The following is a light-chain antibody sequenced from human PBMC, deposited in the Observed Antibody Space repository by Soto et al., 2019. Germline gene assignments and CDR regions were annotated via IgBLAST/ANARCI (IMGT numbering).Light chain of an antibody. Sequence: DSVLTQSPLSLPVTPGEPASIACRSSQSLLHSNGYNYLDWYLQRPGQSPQLLIYSGSNRASGVPDRFSGSGSGTDFTLTISRVEAEDVGVYYCMQARQTPPWTFGPGTRVDMK. V-gene: IGKV2-28*01. CDR1: QSLLHSNGYNY. J-gene: IGKJ1*01. CDR2: SGS. CDR3: MQARQTPPWT.